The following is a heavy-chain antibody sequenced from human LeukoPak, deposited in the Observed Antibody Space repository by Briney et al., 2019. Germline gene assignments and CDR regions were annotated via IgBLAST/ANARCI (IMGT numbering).Heavy chain of an antibody. CDR3: VNGGSYLTN. V-gene: IGHV4-59*07. CDR2: IYFTGTT. Sequence: PLVTLSLTRTVTGGTIRSYWRWIRDSRGKGMEWIGYIYFTGTTNYNPSLKSRLTISIDTSRNQFSLKLSSATAADTAIYYCVNGGSYLTNWGQGILVTVSS. D-gene: IGHD3-10*01. CDR1: GGTIRSY. J-gene: IGHJ4*02.